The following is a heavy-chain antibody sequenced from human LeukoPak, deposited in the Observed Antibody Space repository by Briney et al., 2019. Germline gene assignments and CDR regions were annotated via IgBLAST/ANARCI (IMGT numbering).Heavy chain of an antibody. CDR2: ITYDGGNE. CDR1: GFSFKDYN. D-gene: IGHD6-13*01. V-gene: IGHV3-30*18. CDR3: AKGHSSSWPYYYYYMDV. J-gene: IGHJ6*03. Sequence: GGSLRLSCAASGFSFKDYNMHWVRQAPGKGLEWVAVITYDGGNEYYTDFVKGRFTISRDNSKSTLYLQMNSLRTEDTAVYYCAKGHSSSWPYYYYYMDVWGKGTTVTISS.